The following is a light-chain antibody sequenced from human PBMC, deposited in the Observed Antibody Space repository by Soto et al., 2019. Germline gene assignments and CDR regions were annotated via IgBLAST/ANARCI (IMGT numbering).Light chain of an antibody. J-gene: IGLJ2*01. CDR2: RNN. CDR3: AAWDDSLSGL. Sequence: QSVLTQPPSASGTPGRRVTISCSGSSSNIGSNYVYWYQQLPGTAPKLLIYRNNQRPSGVPDRFSGSKSGTSASLAISGLRSEDEADYYCAAWDDSLSGLFGGGTQLTVL. V-gene: IGLV1-47*01. CDR1: SSNIGSNY.